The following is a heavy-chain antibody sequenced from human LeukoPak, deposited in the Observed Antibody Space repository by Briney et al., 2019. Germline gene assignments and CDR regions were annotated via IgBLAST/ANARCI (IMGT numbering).Heavy chain of an antibody. CDR1: GYTLTELY. CDR2: FDPEDGET. CDR3: ATSGSYPGYAFDI. D-gene: IGHD1-26*01. V-gene: IGHV1-24*01. J-gene: IGHJ3*02. Sequence: ASVKVFCKVSGYTLTELYMHWVRQAPGKGLEWMGGFDPEDGETIYAQKFQGRVTMTEDTSTDTAYMELSSLRSEDTAVYYCATSGSYPGYAFDIWGQGTMVTVSS.